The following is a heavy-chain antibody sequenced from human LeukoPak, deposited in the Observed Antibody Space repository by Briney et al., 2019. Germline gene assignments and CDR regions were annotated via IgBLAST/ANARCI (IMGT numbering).Heavy chain of an antibody. V-gene: IGHV3-33*01. Sequence: GGSLRLSCAASGFTFSSYGMHWVRQAPGKGPEWVAVTWSDGSNKYYADSVKGRFTISRDNSKNTLYLQMNSLTAEDTAVYYCARGRWYNSGWYFDYWGQGALVTVSS. CDR3: ARGRWYNSGWYFDY. CDR1: GFTFSSYG. CDR2: TWSDGSNK. D-gene: IGHD6-19*01. J-gene: IGHJ4*02.